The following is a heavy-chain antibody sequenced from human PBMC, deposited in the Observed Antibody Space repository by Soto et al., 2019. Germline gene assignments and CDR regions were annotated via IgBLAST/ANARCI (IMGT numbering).Heavy chain of an antibody. V-gene: IGHV1-2*04. CDR3: ARWVVTATANYYFDY. CDR1: GYTFTGYY. J-gene: IGHJ4*02. D-gene: IGHD2-21*02. Sequence: GASVKVSCKASGYTFTGYYMHCVRQAPGQGLEWMGWINPNSGGTNYAQKFQGWVTMTRDTSISTAYMELSRLRSDDTAVYYCARWVVTATANYYFDYWGQGTLVTVSS. CDR2: INPNSGGT.